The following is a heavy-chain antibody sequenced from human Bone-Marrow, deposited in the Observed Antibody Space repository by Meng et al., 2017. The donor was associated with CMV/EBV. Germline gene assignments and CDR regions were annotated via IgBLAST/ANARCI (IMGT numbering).Heavy chain of an antibody. V-gene: IGHV3-30*02. D-gene: IGHD6-13*01. J-gene: IGHJ4*02. Sequence: GGSLRLSCAASGFTFSSYSMTWVRQAPGKGLEWVAFIRYDGSNKYYADSVKGRFTISRDNSKNTLYLQMNSLRAEDTAVYYCAKDRGQQLPRGDFDYWGQGTLVTVSS. CDR1: GFTFSSYS. CDR3: AKDRGQQLPRGDFDY. CDR2: IRYDGSNK.